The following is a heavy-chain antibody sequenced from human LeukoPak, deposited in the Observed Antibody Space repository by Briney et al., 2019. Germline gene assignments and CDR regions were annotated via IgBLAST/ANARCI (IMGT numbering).Heavy chain of an antibody. CDR2: IRYDGSNK. CDR3: AKEPLPGEVTGLWFDP. J-gene: IGHJ5*02. Sequence: PGGSLRLSCAASGFTFSSYGMHWVRQAPGKGLEWVAFIRYDGSNKYYADSVKGRFTISRDNSKNTLYLQMNSLRAEDTAVYYCAKEPLPGEVTGLWFDPWGQGNLVNVSS. V-gene: IGHV3-30*02. D-gene: IGHD3-16*01. CDR1: GFTFSSYG.